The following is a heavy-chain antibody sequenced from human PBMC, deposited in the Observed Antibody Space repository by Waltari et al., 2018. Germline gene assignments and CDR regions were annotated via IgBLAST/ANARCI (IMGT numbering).Heavy chain of an antibody. Sequence: EVQLVESGGGLVQPGGSLRLSCAASGFTFSSYAMSWVSQAPGKGLEWVSAISGSGGSTYYADSVKGRFTISRDNSKNTLYLQMNSLRAEDTAVYYCAGAGGAAAGAGVDYYMDVWGKGTTVTVSS. D-gene: IGHD6-13*01. CDR3: AGAGGAAAGAGVDYYMDV. CDR2: ISGSGGST. V-gene: IGHV3-23*04. CDR1: GFTFSSYA. J-gene: IGHJ6*03.